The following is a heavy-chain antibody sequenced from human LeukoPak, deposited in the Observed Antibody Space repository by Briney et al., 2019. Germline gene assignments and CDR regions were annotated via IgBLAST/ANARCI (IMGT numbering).Heavy chain of an antibody. CDR1: GYTFSIYN. D-gene: IGHD6-19*01. Sequence: ASVKVSCKASGYTFSIYNMHWVRQAPGQGLEWMGIINPSGGSASDTQKFQGRVTMTRDTSTSTLYMELSSLRSEDTAVYYCARPKYSSGWWGVFGYWGQGTLVTVSS. J-gene: IGHJ4*02. CDR2: INPSGGSA. V-gene: IGHV1-46*01. CDR3: ARPKYSSGWWGVFGY.